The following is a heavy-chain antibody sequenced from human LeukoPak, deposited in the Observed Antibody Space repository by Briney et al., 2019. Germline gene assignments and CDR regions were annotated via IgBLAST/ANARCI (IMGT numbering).Heavy chain of an antibody. V-gene: IGHV5-51*01. CDR2: IYPGDSDT. D-gene: IGHD1-26*01. CDR1: GYSFTNHW. Sequence: GESLKISCKGSGYSFTNHWIGWVRQMLGKGLEWMGIIYPGDSDTRYSPSFQGQVTISADKSISTAYLQWSSLKASDTAMYYCARLPQWGGTYHFDYWGQGTLLTVSS. CDR3: ARLPQWGGTYHFDY. J-gene: IGHJ4*02.